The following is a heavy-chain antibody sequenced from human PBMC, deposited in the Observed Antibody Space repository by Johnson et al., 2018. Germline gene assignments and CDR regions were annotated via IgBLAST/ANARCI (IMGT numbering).Heavy chain of an antibody. CDR3: ARDNLYDYDSSAYYFGGYFQH. CDR2: IGTAGDT. J-gene: IGHJ1*01. V-gene: IGHV3-13*01. CDR1: GFTFSRYD. Sequence: EVQLLESGGGLVQPGGSLRLSCAASGFTFSRYDMHWVRQATGKGLEWVSAIGTAGDTYYPGSVKGRFTISRENAKTSLYLQMNSLRAEDTAVYYCARDNLYDYDSSAYYFGGYFQHWGQGTLVTVSS. D-gene: IGHD3-22*01.